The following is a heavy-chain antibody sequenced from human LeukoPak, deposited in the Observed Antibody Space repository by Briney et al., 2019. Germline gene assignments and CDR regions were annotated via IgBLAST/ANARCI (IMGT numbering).Heavy chain of an antibody. CDR3: ASWGYDSSGYYN. Sequence: SETLSLTCTVSGGSIISADHYWAWIRQPPGKGLEYIALIYYGGRAYYNSSLQSRVTISVDTSKNHFSLNLTSVTAADTAVYYCASWGYDSSGYYNWGQGTLVTVSS. J-gene: IGHJ4*02. D-gene: IGHD3-22*01. V-gene: IGHV4-39*07. CDR2: IYYGGRA. CDR1: GGSIISADHY.